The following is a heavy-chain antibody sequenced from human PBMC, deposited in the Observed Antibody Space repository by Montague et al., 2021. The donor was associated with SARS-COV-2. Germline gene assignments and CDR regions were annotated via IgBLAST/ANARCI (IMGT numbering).Heavy chain of an antibody. CDR2: LSYDGSNK. Sequence: SLRLSCAASGFTFSSYAMHWVRQAPGKGLEWVAVLSYDGSNKYYXXSLKGRFTISRDNSKNTLYLQMNSLRAEDTAVYYCARDHLNRRGAEGFLTIFGVVTSNYLDYWGQGTLVTVSS. CDR3: ARDHLNRRGAEGFLTIFGVVTSNYLDY. CDR1: GFTFSSYA. J-gene: IGHJ4*02. D-gene: IGHD3-3*01. V-gene: IGHV3-30*04.